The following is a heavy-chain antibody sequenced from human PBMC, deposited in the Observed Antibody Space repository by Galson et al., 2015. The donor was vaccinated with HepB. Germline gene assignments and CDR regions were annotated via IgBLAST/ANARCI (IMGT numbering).Heavy chain of an antibody. CDR1: GFTLSNSA. D-gene: IGHD3-22*01. CDR2: LAYDGTNK. CDR3: ARVFYYDTSAPPAWYFDL. J-gene: IGHJ2*01. Sequence: SLRLSCAASGFTLSNSAMHWVRQAPGKGLEWLTSLAYDGTNKYYGDSVKGRFTISRDNSMNTLFLQMNSLKAEDTALYYCARVFYYDTSAPPAWYFDLWGRGTLVTVSS. V-gene: IGHV3-30*03.